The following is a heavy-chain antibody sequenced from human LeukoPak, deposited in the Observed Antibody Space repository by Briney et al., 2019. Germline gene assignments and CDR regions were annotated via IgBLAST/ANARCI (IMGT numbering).Heavy chain of an antibody. J-gene: IGHJ6*02. V-gene: IGHV3-21*01. CDR2: IGSSSIYI. CDR1: GFTVSSNY. CDR3: ARGDYGDPRDYYYFGMDV. D-gene: IGHD4-17*01. Sequence: PGGSLRLSCAASGFTVSSNYMSWVRQAPGKGLEWVSSIGSSSIYIYYADSVKGRFTISRDNAKNSLYLQMNSLRAEDTAVYYCARGDYGDPRDYYYFGMDVWGQGTTVTVSS.